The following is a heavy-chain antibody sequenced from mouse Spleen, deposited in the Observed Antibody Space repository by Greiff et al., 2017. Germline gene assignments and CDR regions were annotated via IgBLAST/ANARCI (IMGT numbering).Heavy chain of an antibody. CDR3: ARDVGYSAWFAY. Sequence: EVHLVESGGGLVKPGGSLKLSCAASGFTFSDYYMYWVRQTPEKRLEWVATISDGGSYTYYPDSVKGRFTISRDNAKNNLYLQMSSLKSEDTAMYYCARDVGYSAWFAYWGQGTLVTVSA. CDR2: ISDGGSYT. V-gene: IGHV5-4*02. CDR1: GFTFSDYY. J-gene: IGHJ3*01. D-gene: IGHD2-3*01.